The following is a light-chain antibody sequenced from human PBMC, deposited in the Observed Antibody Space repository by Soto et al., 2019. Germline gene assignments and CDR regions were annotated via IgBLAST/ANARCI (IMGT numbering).Light chain of an antibody. CDR3: QQYGSSPRT. V-gene: IGKV3-20*01. Sequence: EIVLTQSPGTLSLSPGERATLSCRASQSVSNNYLAWYQQEPGQAPRLLIYGASGRDPGIPDRFSGSGSGTDFILTISRLEPEDFVVYYCQQYGSSPRTFGQGTKVEIK. CDR1: QSVSNNY. CDR2: GAS. J-gene: IGKJ1*01.